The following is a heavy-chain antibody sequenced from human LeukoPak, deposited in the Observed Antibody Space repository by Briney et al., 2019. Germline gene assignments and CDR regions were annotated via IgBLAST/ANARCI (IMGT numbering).Heavy chain of an antibody. V-gene: IGHV3-23*01. J-gene: IGHJ4*02. D-gene: IGHD2-2*01. Sequence: SGGSPRLSCAASGFTFRSYAMSWVRQAPGKGLEWVSAISGSGDTIYYADSVKGRFTISRDNSNNTLYLQMNNLRAEDTALYYGAKGGGRGCSRSSCFIYWGQGTLVTVSS. CDR1: GFTFRSYA. CDR3: AKGGGRGCSRSSCFIY. CDR2: ISGSGDTI.